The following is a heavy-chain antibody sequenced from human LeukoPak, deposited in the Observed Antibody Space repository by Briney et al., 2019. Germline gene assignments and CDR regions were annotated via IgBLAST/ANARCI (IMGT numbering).Heavy chain of an antibody. J-gene: IGHJ4*02. D-gene: IGHD5-24*01. V-gene: IGHV1-18*01. CDR2: ISAYNGNT. CDR1: GYTFTSYG. Sequence: ASVKVSCKASGYTFTSYGISWVRRAPGQGLEWMGWISAYNGNTNYAQKLQGRVTMTTDTSTSTAYMELRSLRSDDTAVYYCARYGDGYNYDGAIFDYWGQGTLVTVSS. CDR3: ARYGDGYNYDGAIFDY.